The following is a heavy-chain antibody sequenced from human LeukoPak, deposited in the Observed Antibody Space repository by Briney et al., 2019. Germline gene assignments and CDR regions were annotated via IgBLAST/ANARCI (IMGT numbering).Heavy chain of an antibody. CDR3: AREHYGDYGFDY. CDR1: GFTFSNAW. V-gene: IGHV3-15*01. D-gene: IGHD4-17*01. CDR2: IKSKTDGGTT. Sequence: GGSLRLSCAASGFTFSNAWMSWVRQAPGKGLEWVGRIKSKTDGGTTDYAAPVKGRFTISRDNAKNSLYLQMNSLRAEDTAVYYCAREHYGDYGFDYWGQGTLVTVSS. J-gene: IGHJ4*02.